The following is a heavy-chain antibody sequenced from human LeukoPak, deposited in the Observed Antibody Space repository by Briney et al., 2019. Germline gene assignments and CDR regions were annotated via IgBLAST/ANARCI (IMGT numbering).Heavy chain of an antibody. CDR2: ISSDGGNT. CDR3: INYNSGYH. Sequence: GGSLRLSCAPSGFTFSNYWMHWLPHAPGKGLVWVSRISSDGGNTDYADPVKARLTTSKDNAKNKLSMQMNSLRAEDTAVYSCINYNSGYHWGQGTLVTVSS. CDR1: GFTFSNYW. D-gene: IGHD6-19*01. V-gene: IGHV3-74*01. J-gene: IGHJ5*02.